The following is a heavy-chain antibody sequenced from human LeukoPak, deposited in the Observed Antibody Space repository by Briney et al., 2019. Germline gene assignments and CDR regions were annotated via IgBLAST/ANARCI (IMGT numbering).Heavy chain of an antibody. Sequence: PSETLSLTCTVSGGSISSGDYYWSWIRQPPGKGLEWIGYIYYSGSTYYNPSLKSRVTISVDTSKNQFSLKLSSVTAADTAVYYCARDERHYYGDYVGWFDPWGQGTLVTVSS. CDR2: IYYSGST. D-gene: IGHD4-17*01. CDR3: ARDERHYYGDYVGWFDP. CDR1: GGSISSGDYY. V-gene: IGHV4-30-4*01. J-gene: IGHJ5*02.